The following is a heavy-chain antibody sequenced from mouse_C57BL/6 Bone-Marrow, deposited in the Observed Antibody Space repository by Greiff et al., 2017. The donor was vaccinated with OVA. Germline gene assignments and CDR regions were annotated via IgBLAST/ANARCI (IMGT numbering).Heavy chain of an antibody. J-gene: IGHJ3*01. CDR2: INPGSGGT. CDR1: GYAFTNYL. D-gene: IGHD2-1*01. V-gene: IGHV1-54*01. CDR3: ARSYYGNYGFAY. Sequence: QVQLQQSGAELVRPGTSVKVSCKASGYAFTNYLIEWVKQRPGQGLEWTGVINPGSGGTNYNEKFKGKATLTADKSSSTAYMQLSSLTSEDSAVYFCARSYYGNYGFAYWGQGTLVTVSA.